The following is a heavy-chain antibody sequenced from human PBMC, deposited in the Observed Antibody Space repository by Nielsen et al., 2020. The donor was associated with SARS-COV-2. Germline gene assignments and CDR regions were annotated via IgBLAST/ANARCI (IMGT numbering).Heavy chain of an antibody. CDR2: IYYSGST. V-gene: IGHV4-39*01. Sequence: SETLSLTCAVSGGSISSSSYYWGWIRQPPGKGLEWIGSIYYSGSTYYNPSLKSRVTISVDTSKNQFSLKLSSVTAADTAVYYCARMAAGSTFDYWGQGTLVTVSS. D-gene: IGHD1-14*01. CDR3: ARMAAGSTFDY. CDR1: GGSISSSSYY. J-gene: IGHJ4*02.